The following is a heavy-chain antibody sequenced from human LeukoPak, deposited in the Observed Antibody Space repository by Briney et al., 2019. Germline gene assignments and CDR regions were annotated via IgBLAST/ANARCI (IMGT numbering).Heavy chain of an antibody. CDR1: GFTFSSYA. D-gene: IGHD2-2*01. CDR2: ISSNGGST. CDR3: AREGGIVVVPAATNVYFDY. Sequence: GGSLRLXCAASGFTFSSYAMHWVRQAPGKGLEYVSAISSNGGSTYYANSVKGRFTISRDNSKNTLYLQMGSLRAEDMAVYYCAREGGIVVVPAATNVYFDYWGPGTLVTVSS. V-gene: IGHV3-64*01. J-gene: IGHJ4*02.